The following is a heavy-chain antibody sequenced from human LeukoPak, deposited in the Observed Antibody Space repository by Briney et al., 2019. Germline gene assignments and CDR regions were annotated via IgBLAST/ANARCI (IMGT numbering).Heavy chain of an antibody. CDR3: ARDRGQQLRTTFDN. CDR2: ISSSSSYI. V-gene: IGHV3-21*01. CDR1: GFTFSRYS. J-gene: IGHJ4*02. Sequence: GGCLRLSCAAPGFTFSRYSMNWVRQAPGKGLEWVSSISSSSSYIYYAASVKGRFTITRDNAKTSLYLQMNSLRAEDTAVYYCARDRGQQLRTTFDNWGQGTLVTVSS. D-gene: IGHD6-13*01.